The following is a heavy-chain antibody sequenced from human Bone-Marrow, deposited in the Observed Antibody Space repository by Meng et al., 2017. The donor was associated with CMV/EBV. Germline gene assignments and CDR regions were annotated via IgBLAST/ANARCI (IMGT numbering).Heavy chain of an antibody. CDR2: ISGSGGST. J-gene: IGHJ4*02. V-gene: IGHV3-23*01. Sequence: GGSLRLSCAASGFTVSKNYMSWVRQAPGKGLEWVSGISGSGGSTFYADSMKGRFTISRDNSKNTLYLQMNSLRAEDTAIYYCAKEVPADYWGQGTLVTVSS. CDR1: GFTVSKNY. CDR3: AKEVPADY. D-gene: IGHD1-1*01.